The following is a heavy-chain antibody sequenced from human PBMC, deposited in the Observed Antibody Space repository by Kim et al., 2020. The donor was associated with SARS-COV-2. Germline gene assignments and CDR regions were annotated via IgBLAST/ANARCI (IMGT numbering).Heavy chain of an antibody. CDR2: K. D-gene: IGHD1-26*01. CDR3: ARDRGSYPSDY. Sequence: KSYAQKLQGRVTMTRDTSTSTVYMELSSLRSEDTAVYYCARDRGSYPSDYWGQGTLVTVSS. J-gene: IGHJ4*02. V-gene: IGHV1-46*01.